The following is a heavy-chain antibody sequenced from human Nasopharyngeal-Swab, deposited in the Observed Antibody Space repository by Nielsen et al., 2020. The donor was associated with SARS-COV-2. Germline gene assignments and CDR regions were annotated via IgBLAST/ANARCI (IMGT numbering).Heavy chain of an antibody. V-gene: IGHV3-74*01. CDR3: ASNTGPDYYYYYGMDV. D-gene: IGHD1-1*01. Sequence: GESLKISCAASGFTFSSYWMHWVRQAPGKGLLWVSRINSDGRTTSYADSVKGRFTISRDNAKNTLYLQMNSLRAEDTAVYYCASNTGPDYYYYYGMDVWGQGTTVTVSS. CDR1: GFTFSSYW. CDR2: INSDGRTT. J-gene: IGHJ6*02.